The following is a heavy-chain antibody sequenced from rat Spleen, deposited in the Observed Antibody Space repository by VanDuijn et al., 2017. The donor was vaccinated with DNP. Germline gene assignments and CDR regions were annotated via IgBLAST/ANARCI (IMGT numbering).Heavy chain of an antibody. CDR1: GFIFSNYG. D-gene: IGHD4-1*01. Sequence: EVQVVESGGGSVQPGRSLKLSCAASGFIFSNYGLAWVRQAPTKGLEWVASITNSGGSTYYRDSVKGRFTISRDNAKSTLYLQMDSLRSEDTATYYCARRGDGYKYFDKWGQGVMVTVSS. J-gene: IGHJ2*01. CDR2: ITNSGGST. V-gene: IGHV5S13*01. CDR3: ARRGDGYKYFDK.